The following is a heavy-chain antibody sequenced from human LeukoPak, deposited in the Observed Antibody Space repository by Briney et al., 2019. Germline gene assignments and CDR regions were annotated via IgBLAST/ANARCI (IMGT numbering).Heavy chain of an antibody. D-gene: IGHD3-10*01. CDR1: GGSISSYY. CDR2: IYYSGST. CDR3: ARIPYGSGSSLDY. V-gene: IGHV4-59*01. J-gene: IGHJ4*02. Sequence: PSETLSLTCTVSGGSISSYYWSWIRQPPGKGLEWIGYIYYSGSTNYNPSLKSRVTISVDTSKNQFSLKLSSVTAADTAVYYCARIPYGSGSSLDYWGQGTLVTVSS.